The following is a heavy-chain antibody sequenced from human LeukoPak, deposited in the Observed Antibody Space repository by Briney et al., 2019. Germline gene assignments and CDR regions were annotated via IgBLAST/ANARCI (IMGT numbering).Heavy chain of an antibody. J-gene: IGHJ4*02. V-gene: IGHV3-74*01. CDR1: GFTFSSYW. Sequence: GGSLRLSCAASGFTFSSYWMHLVRRAPGKGLVWVSRINSDGSSTSYADSVKGRFTISRDNAKNTLYLQMNSLRAEDTAVYYCAREPSGYYDSSGYYTDWGQGTLVTVSS. D-gene: IGHD3-22*01. CDR2: INSDGSST. CDR3: AREPSGYYDSSGYYTD.